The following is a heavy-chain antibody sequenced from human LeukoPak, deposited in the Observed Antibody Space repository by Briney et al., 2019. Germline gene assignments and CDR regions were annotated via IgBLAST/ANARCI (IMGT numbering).Heavy chain of an antibody. CDR2: IYPGDSDT. Sequence: GESLKISCKGSGYSFTSYWIGWVRQMPGKGLEWMGIIYPGDSDTRYSPSFQGQVTISADKSISTAYLQWSSLKASDTAMYYCARSLGSHHYQPHCFDYWGQGTLVTVSS. CDR3: ARSLGSHHYQPHCFDY. V-gene: IGHV5-51*01. CDR1: GYSFTSYW. D-gene: IGHD2-2*01. J-gene: IGHJ4*02.